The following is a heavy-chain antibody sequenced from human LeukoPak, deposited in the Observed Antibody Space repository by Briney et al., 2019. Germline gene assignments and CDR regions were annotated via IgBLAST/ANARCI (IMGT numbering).Heavy chain of an antibody. D-gene: IGHD5-18*01. CDR3: ARGPWDTAKVKFDY. Sequence: PSETLSLTCAVYGGSFNDYYWGWIRQPPGKGLEWIGEINHSGSTKYNPSMKSRVTISVDTSKNQFSLRLSSVTAADTAVYYCARGPWDTAKVKFDYWGQGTLVTVSS. J-gene: IGHJ4*02. CDR2: INHSGST. CDR1: GGSFNDYY. V-gene: IGHV4-34*01.